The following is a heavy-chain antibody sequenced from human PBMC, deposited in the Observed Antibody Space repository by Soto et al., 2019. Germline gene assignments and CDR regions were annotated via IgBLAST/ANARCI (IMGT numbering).Heavy chain of an antibody. J-gene: IGHJ5*02. D-gene: IGHD4-17*01. CDR3: ATAGPYGDPGNWFDP. V-gene: IGHV4-34*01. Sequence: QVQLQQWGAGLLKPSETLSLTCAVYGGSFSGYYWNWIRQPPWKGLEWIGEINHSGSTNYNPSLKNRVTISVDTSKNQFSLKLSSVTPADTAVYYCATAGPYGDPGNWFDPWGQGTLVTVSS. CDR1: GGSFSGYY. CDR2: INHSGST.